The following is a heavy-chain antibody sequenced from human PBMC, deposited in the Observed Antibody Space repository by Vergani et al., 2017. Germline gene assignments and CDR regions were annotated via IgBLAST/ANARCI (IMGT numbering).Heavy chain of an antibody. CDR1: GGTFSSYA. Sequence: QVQLVQSGAEVKKPGSSVKVSCKASGGTFSSYAISWVRLAPGQGLEWMGGIIPIFGTANYAQKFQGRVTITADESTSTAYMELSSLRSEDTAVYYCARQNVPAAILAYFQHWGQGTLVTVSS. J-gene: IGHJ1*01. V-gene: IGHV1-69*13. CDR3: ARQNVPAAILAYFQH. D-gene: IGHD2-2*02. CDR2: IIPIFGTA.